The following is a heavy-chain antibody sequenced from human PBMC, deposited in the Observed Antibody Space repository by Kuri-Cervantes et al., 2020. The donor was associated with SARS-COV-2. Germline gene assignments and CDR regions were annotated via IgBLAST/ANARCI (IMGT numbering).Heavy chain of an antibody. J-gene: IGHJ4*02. CDR3: ARDLYDSSGYYSPHVFDY. Sequence: GESLKISCAASGFTFSDYYMNWVRQAPGKGLEWVSSISSSSTIYYADSVKGRFTISRGNAKNPLYLQMNSLRAEDTAVYYCARDLYDSSGYYSPHVFDYWGQGTLVTVSS. CDR1: GFTFSDYY. D-gene: IGHD3-22*01. V-gene: IGHV3-69-1*01. CDR2: ISSSSTI.